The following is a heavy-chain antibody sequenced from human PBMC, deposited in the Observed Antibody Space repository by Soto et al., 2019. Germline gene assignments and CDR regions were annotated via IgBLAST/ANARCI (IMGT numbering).Heavy chain of an antibody. D-gene: IGHD4-17*01. CDR2: VYYTGDT. CDR3: GRQGIDYPNGLVDV. CDR1: SGPDRSHN. V-gene: IGHV4-59*08. Sequence: SETLSLTCTVSSGPDRSHNWGWIRQPPGRGLEWIGYVYYTGDTAYNPSLRGRVTISADTSTNDISLTLNSVTAADTAGYYFGRQGIDYPNGLVDVWGKGPTVTASS. J-gene: IGHJ6*04.